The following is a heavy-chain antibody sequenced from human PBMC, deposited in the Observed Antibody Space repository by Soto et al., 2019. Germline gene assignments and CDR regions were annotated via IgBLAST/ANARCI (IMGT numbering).Heavy chain of an antibody. CDR2: IYYSGST. Sequence: SETLSLTCTVSGGSISSYYWSWIRQPPGKGLEWIGYIYYSGSTNYNPSLKSRVTISVDTSKNQFSLKLSSVTAADTAVYYCARGRCSSTSCYTGAFDIWGQGTMVTVSS. J-gene: IGHJ3*02. V-gene: IGHV4-59*01. CDR1: GGSISSYY. D-gene: IGHD2-2*02. CDR3: ARGRCSSTSCYTGAFDI.